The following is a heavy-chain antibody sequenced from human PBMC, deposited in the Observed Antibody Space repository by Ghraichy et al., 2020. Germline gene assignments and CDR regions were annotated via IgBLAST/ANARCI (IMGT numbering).Heavy chain of an antibody. J-gene: IGHJ6*04. CDR1: GGSFSAYG. D-gene: IGHD1-7*01. CDR3: ARGRRLTGTMTVYQYYSVMEY. CDR2: IAHSGIT. V-gene: IGHV4-34*01. Sequence: SETLSLTCAVYGGSFSAYGWSWIRQPPGKGLEWIGAIAHSGITNYNPSLKSRVTISEETSKNQFSLNLKSMTAADTAVYYCARGRRLTGTMTVYQYYSVMEYWGKGT.